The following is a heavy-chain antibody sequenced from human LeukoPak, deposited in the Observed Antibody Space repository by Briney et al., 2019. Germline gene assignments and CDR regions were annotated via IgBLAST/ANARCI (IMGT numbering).Heavy chain of an antibody. V-gene: IGHV3-30*18. D-gene: IGHD6-13*01. CDR2: IAYDGSNE. CDR1: GFTFSNYG. Sequence: GGSLRLSCAASGFTFSNYGMHWVRQAPGKGLEWVTVIAYDGSNEYYADSVRGRFTISRDNSKNTLYLQMNSLRADDTAVYYCAKDGMRYSSSWYPNWFDPWGQGTLVTVSS. J-gene: IGHJ5*02. CDR3: AKDGMRYSSSWYPNWFDP.